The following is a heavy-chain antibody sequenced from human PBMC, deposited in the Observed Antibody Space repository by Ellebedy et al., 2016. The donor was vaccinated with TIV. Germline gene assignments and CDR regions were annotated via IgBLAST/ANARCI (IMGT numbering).Heavy chain of an antibody. CDR1: GGSISSYS. CDR2: IYYSGST. CDR3: ARVRSSGWLVFDY. D-gene: IGHD6-19*01. V-gene: IGHV4-59*01. Sequence: MPSETLSLPCTVPGGSISSYSWSWIRQPPGKGLEWIGYIYYSGSTNYNPSLKSRVTISVDTSKNQFSLKLSSVTAADTAVYYCARVRSSGWLVFDYWGQGTLVTVSS. J-gene: IGHJ4*02.